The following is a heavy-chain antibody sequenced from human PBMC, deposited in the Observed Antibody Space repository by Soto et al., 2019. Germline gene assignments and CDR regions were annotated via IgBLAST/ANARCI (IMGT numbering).Heavy chain of an antibody. CDR1: VYTFTGYY. CDR2: SNPNSGGT. CDR3: ARVRVYYYGMDV. V-gene: IGHV1-2*02. Sequence: VASVNVSFKACVYTFTGYYRHGVRQAPGQGLEWMGWSNPNSGGTNYAQKFQGRVTMNGDTSISTAYMELSRLRSDDTAVYYCARVRVYYYGMDVWGQGTTVTVSS. J-gene: IGHJ6*02.